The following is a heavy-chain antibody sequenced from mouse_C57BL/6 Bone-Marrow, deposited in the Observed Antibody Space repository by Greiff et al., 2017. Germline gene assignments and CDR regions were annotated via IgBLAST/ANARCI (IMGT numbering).Heavy chain of an antibody. CDR3: ARRRLSIKGGYFDV. D-gene: IGHD1-1*02. CDR2: ILPSIGRT. V-gene: IGHV15-2*01. CDR1: DSEVFPIAY. J-gene: IGHJ1*03. Sequence: QVQLKESGSELRSPGSSVKLSCKDFDSEVFPIAYMSWVRQKPGHGFEWIGGILPSIGRTIYGEKFEDKATLDADTLSNTAYLELNSLTSEDSAIYYCARRRLSIKGGYFDVWGTGTTVTVSS.